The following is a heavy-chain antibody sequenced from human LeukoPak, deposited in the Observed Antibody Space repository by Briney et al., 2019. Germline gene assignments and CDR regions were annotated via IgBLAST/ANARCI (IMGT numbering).Heavy chain of an antibody. V-gene: IGHV4-59*08. D-gene: IGHD3-16*02. J-gene: IGHJ3*02. CDR1: GGSFSRYY. CDR3: APRFSDRYYLTDAFDI. CDR2: ISDSGST. Sequence: SETLSLTCTVSGGSFSRYYWSWIRQPPGNGREWIGYISDSGSTNYNPTLNSRVTISVDTSKNQFSLKLSSVTAADTAVYYCAPRFSDRYYLTDAFDIWGQGTMVTVSS.